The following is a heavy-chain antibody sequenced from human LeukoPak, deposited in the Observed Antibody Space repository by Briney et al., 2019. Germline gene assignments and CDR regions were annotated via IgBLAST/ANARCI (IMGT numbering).Heavy chain of an antibody. CDR3: ARDRERGYYYYYMDV. CDR2: INPSGGST. J-gene: IGHJ6*03. CDR1: GYTFTSYY. D-gene: IGHD3-10*01. Sequence: ASVKVSCKASGYTFTSYYMHWVRQAPGQGLEWMGIINPSGGSTSYAQKFQGRAAMTRDMSTSTVYMELSSLRSEDTAVYYCARDRERGYYYYYMDVWGKGTTVTVSS. V-gene: IGHV1-46*01.